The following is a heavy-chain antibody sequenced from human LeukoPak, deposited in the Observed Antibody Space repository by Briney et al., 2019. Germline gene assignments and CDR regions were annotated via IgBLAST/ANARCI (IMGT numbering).Heavy chain of an antibody. CDR2: IYYSGST. J-gene: IGHJ4*02. CDR3: ARDHYDILTGYRWIDY. Sequence: SQTLSLTCTVSGGSISSGDYYWSWIRQPPGKGLEWIGYIYYSGSTYYNPSLKSRVTISVDTSKNQFSLKLSSVTAADTAVYYCARDHYDILTGYRWIDYWGQGILVTVSS. CDR1: GGSISSGDYY. D-gene: IGHD3-9*01. V-gene: IGHV4-30-4*01.